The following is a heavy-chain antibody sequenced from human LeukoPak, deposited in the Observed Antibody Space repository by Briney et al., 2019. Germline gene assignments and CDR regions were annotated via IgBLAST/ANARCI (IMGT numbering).Heavy chain of an antibody. Sequence: GGSLRLSCAASGFTFSSYAMSWVRQAPGKGLEWVSAISGSGGSTYYADSVKGRFTISRDNAKNSLYLQMNSLRAEDTAVYYCAREKIVVVTAGAFDIWGQGTMVTVS. CDR3: AREKIVVVTAGAFDI. V-gene: IGHV3-23*01. CDR2: ISGSGGST. J-gene: IGHJ3*02. D-gene: IGHD2-21*02. CDR1: GFTFSSYA.